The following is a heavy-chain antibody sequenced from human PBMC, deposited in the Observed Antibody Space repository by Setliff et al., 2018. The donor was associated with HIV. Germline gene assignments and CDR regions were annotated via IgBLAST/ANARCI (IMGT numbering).Heavy chain of an antibody. V-gene: IGHV1-24*01. CDR3: ATDRTQTGMNMVRGRLTDPARYPLDY. D-gene: IGHD3-10*01. CDR1: GYTLTEVS. CDR2: FDPEDGET. Sequence: VASVKVSCKVSGYTLTEVSIHWVRQAPGKGLEWMGYFDPEDGETVHAQKFQGRVTMTEDTSTDTAYMELSGLRPEDTAVYYCATDRTQTGMNMVRGRLTDPARYPLDYWGQGTLVTVSS. J-gene: IGHJ4*02.